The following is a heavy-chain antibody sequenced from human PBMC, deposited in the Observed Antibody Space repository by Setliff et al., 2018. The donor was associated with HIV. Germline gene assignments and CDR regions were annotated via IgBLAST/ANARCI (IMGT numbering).Heavy chain of an antibody. V-gene: IGHV3-7*05. CDR1: GFTFSSYW. Sequence: PGGSLRLSCAAAGFTFSSYWMSWVRQAPGKGLEWVANIKQDGREKYYVDSVKGRFTISRDNAKNSLYLQMNSLRAEDTAVYYCASHFGYCSSTSCEGYWGQGALVTVSS. D-gene: IGHD2-2*01. CDR2: IKQDGREK. J-gene: IGHJ4*02. CDR3: ASHFGYCSSTSCEGY.